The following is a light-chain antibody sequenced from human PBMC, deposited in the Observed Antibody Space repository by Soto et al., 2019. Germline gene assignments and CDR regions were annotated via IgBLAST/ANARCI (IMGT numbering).Light chain of an antibody. Sequence: QSALTQPASVSGSPGQSITISCTGSNSDIGGYNSVSWYQQHPGKAPKLLIFGVTNRPSGVSDRFSGSKSGNTASLTISALKAEDEADYYCTSYTSVTLVGFGVGTKVTVL. J-gene: IGLJ2*01. V-gene: IGLV2-14*01. CDR2: GVT. CDR1: NSDIGGYNS. CDR3: TSYTSVTLVG.